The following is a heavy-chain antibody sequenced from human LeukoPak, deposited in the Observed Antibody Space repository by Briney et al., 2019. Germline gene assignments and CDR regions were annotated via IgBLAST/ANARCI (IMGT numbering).Heavy chain of an antibody. J-gene: IGHJ4*02. CDR2: IIPIFGTA. CDR3: ARVRGAVAGTREYYFDY. D-gene: IGHD6-19*01. Sequence: ASVKVSCKASGGAFSSYAISWVRQAPGQGLEWMGGIIPIFGTANYAQKFQGRVTITADESTSTAYMELSSLRSEDTAVYYCARVRGAVAGTREYYFDYWGQGTLVTVSS. V-gene: IGHV1-69*13. CDR1: GGAFSSYA.